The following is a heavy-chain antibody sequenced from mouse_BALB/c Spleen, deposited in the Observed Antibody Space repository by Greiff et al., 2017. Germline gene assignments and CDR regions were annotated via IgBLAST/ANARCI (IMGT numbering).Heavy chain of an antibody. CDR2: ISSGGGNT. V-gene: IGHV5-9*03. D-gene: IGHD2-4*01. CDR1: GFTFSSYT. Sequence: EVMLVESGGGLVKPGGSLKLSCAASGFTFSSYTMSWVRQTPEKRLEWVATISSGGGNTYYPDSVKGRFTISRDNAKNNLYLQMSSLRSEDTALYYCARIYYDYDLDYWGQGTTLTVSS. CDR3: ARIYYDYDLDY. J-gene: IGHJ2*01.